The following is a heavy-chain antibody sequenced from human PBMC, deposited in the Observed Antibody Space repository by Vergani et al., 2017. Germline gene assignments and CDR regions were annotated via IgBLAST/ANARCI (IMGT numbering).Heavy chain of an antibody. CDR3: ARGERRYYGSGSYMSPRTPRPNFDY. Sequence: QVQLQQWGAGLLKPSETLSLTCAVYGGSFNAYYWNWIRQPPGKGLEWIGEINHSGSTNYNPSLKSRVTISVDTSKNQFSLKLSSVTAADTAVYYCARGERRYYGSGSYMSPRTPRPNFDYWGQGTLVTVSS. D-gene: IGHD3-10*01. CDR2: INHSGST. CDR1: GGSFNAYY. V-gene: IGHV4-34*01. J-gene: IGHJ4*02.